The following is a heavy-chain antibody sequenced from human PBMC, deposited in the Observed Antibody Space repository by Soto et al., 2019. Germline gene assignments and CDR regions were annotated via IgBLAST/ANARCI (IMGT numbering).Heavy chain of an antibody. V-gene: IGHV3-48*02. CDR1: GFTFSTYS. CDR3: ARDTLFDH. Sequence: GGSLRLSCAASGFTFSTYSMNWVRQAPGKGLEWVSYISSGSSTIYYADSVKGRFTISRDNAKNSVYLQMNSLRDEDTAVYYCARDTLFDHWGQGTLVTVSS. CDR2: ISSGSSTI. J-gene: IGHJ4*02.